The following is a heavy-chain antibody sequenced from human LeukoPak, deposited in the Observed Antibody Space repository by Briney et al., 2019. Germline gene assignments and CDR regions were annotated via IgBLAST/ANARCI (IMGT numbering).Heavy chain of an antibody. J-gene: IGHJ6*03. CDR1: GGTFTSYA. CDR2: IIPIFGTA. D-gene: IGHD3-10*01. CDR3: ARDREEITMVRGVYMDV. Sequence: SVKVSCKASGGTFTSYAISWVRQAPGQGVEWMGGIIPIFGTANYAQKFQGRVTITADESTSTAYMELSSLRSEDTAVYYCARDREEITMVRGVYMDVWGKGTTVTISS. V-gene: IGHV1-69*13.